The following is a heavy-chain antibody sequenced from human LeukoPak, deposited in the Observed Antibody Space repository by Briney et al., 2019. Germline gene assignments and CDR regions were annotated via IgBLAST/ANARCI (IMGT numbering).Heavy chain of an antibody. V-gene: IGHV4-30-2*01. CDR1: GGSISSGGYP. D-gene: IGHD4-17*01. Sequence: ASETLSLTCAVSGGSISSGGYPWSRIRQPPGKGLEWIGYIYHSGSTYYNPSLKSRVTISVDRSKNQFSLKLSSVTAADTAVYYCARGVDGDYPAPYFDYWGQGTLVTVSS. CDR2: IYHSGST. CDR3: ARGVDGDYPAPYFDY. J-gene: IGHJ4*02.